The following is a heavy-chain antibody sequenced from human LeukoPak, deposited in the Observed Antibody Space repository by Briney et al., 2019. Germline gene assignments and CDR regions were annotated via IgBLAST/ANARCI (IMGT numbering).Heavy chain of an antibody. CDR2: ISDSGGST. J-gene: IGHJ4*02. Sequence: GGSLRLSCAASGFTFSDYYMSWIRQAPGKGLEWVSVISDSGGSTYYADSVKGRFSISRDTSKNMLYLQMNSLRAEDTAVYYCANYVWGSYRHYFHYWGQGTLVTVSS. CDR3: ANYVWGSYRHYFHY. V-gene: IGHV3-23*01. CDR1: GFTFSDYY. D-gene: IGHD3-16*02.